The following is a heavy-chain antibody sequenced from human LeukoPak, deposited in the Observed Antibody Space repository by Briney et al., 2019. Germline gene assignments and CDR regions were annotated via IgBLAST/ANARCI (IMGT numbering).Heavy chain of an antibody. Sequence: GGSPRLSCAASGFTFSSSSMSWVRQAPGKGLEWVSYITSSRSTIYYADSVRGRFTISRDNAKNSLYLQMNSLRAEDTAVYYCARDPGSHNSSGWYDYWGQGTLVTVSS. CDR2: ITSSRSTI. D-gene: IGHD6-19*01. J-gene: IGHJ4*02. CDR3: ARDPGSHNSSGWYDY. V-gene: IGHV3-48*04. CDR1: GFTFSSSS.